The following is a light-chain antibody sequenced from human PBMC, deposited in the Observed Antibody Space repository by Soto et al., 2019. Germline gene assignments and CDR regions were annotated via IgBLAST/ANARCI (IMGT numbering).Light chain of an antibody. V-gene: IGKV3D-15*01. J-gene: IGKJ1*01. Sequence: EIVLTQSPGTLSLSPGERATLSCRASQSVSNNYLAWYQQKPGQAPRLLIYGASSRATGIPDRFSGSGSGTEFTLTISSLQSEDFAVYYCQQYNNWTPWTFGQGTTVDIK. CDR1: QSVSNN. CDR2: GAS. CDR3: QQYNNWTPWT.